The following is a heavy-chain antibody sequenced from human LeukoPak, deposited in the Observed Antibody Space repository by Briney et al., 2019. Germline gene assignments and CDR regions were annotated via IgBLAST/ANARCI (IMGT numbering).Heavy chain of an antibody. D-gene: IGHD5-18*01. CDR1: GGSFSGYY. J-gene: IGHJ5*02. CDR2: IYTSGST. Sequence: SETLSLTCAVYGGSFSGYYWSWIRQPAGKGLEWIGRIYTSGSTNYNPSLKSRVTMSVDTSKNQFSLKLSSVTAADTAVYYCARDFVDTAMVTGWFDPWGQGTLVTVSS. V-gene: IGHV4-4*07. CDR3: ARDFVDTAMVTGWFDP.